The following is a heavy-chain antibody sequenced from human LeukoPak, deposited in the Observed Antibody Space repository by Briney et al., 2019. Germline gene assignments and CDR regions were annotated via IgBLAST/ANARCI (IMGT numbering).Heavy chain of an antibody. Sequence: GGSLRLSCAASGFTFSSYAMSWVRQAPGKGLEWVSGISGSGDNTYYADSVKGRLTISRDNSKNTLYVQVNSLGTEDTAAYYCAKGSYYDSSGSFYFDYWGQGTLVTVSS. D-gene: IGHD3-22*01. V-gene: IGHV3-23*01. CDR1: GFTFSSYA. CDR3: AKGSYYDSSGSFYFDY. J-gene: IGHJ4*02. CDR2: ISGSGDNT.